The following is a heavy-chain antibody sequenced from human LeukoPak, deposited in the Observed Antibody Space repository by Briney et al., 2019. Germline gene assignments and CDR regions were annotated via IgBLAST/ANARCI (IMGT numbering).Heavy chain of an antibody. J-gene: IGHJ6*02. Sequence: ASVKVSCKASGYTLTSYGISWVRQAPGQGLEWMGWISAYNGNTNYAQKLQGRVTMTTDTSTSTAYMELRSLRSDDTAVYYCARDSDYDYSNRARNYYYYGMDVWGQGTTVTVSS. V-gene: IGHV1-18*01. CDR2: ISAYNGNT. D-gene: IGHD4-11*01. CDR1: GYTLTSYG. CDR3: ARDSDYDYSNRARNYYYYGMDV.